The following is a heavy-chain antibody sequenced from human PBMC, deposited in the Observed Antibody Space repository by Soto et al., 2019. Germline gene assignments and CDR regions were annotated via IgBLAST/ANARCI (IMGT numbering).Heavy chain of an antibody. V-gene: IGHV3-30*18. D-gene: IGHD6-19*01. J-gene: IGHJ6*02. Sequence: PGGSLRLSCAASGFTFSSYGMHWVRQAPGKGLEWVAVISYDGSNKYYADSVKGRFTISRDNSKNTLYLQMDSLRAEDTAVYYCAKDASDPAGWLVLGYYYGMDVWGQGTTVTVSS. CDR3: AKDASDPAGWLVLGYYYGMDV. CDR2: ISYDGSNK. CDR1: GFTFSSYG.